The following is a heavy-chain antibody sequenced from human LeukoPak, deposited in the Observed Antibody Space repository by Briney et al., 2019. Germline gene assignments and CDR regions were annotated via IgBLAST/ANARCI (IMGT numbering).Heavy chain of an antibody. CDR1: GYTFTSYG. J-gene: IGHJ6*03. CDR3: ARGRSSWYNYYYYYMDV. D-gene: IGHD6-13*01. Sequence: ASVKVSCKASGYTFTSYGISWVRQAPGQGLEWTGWISAYNGNTNYAQKLQGRVTMTTDTSTSTAYMELRSLRSDDTAVYYCARGRSSWYNYYYYYMDVWGKGTTVTVSS. CDR2: ISAYNGNT. V-gene: IGHV1-18*01.